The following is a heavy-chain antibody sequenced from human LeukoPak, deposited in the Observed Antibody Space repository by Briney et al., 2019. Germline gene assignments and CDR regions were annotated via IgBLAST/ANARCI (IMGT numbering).Heavy chain of an antibody. CDR3: AKEMATVTPRWFDP. CDR2: ISYDGSNK. CDR1: GFTFSSYG. Sequence: PGGSLRLSCAASGFTFSSYGMHWVRQAPGKGLEWVAVISYDGSNKYYADSVKGRFTISRDNSKNTLYLQMNSLRAEDTAVYYCAKEMATVTPRWFDPWGQGTLVTVSS. V-gene: IGHV3-30*18. D-gene: IGHD4-17*01. J-gene: IGHJ5*02.